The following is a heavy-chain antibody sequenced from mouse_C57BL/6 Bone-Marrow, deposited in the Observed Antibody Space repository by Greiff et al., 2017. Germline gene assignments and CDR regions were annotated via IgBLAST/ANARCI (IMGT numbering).Heavy chain of an antibody. CDR3: AIERRIYYYAMDY. J-gene: IGHJ4*01. CDR1: GYTFTSYW. Sequence: QVQLKQPGAELVKPGASVKVSCKASGYTFTSYWMHWVKQRPGQGLEWIGRIHPSDSDTNYNQKFKGKATLTVDKSSSTAYMQLSSLTSEDSAVYYCAIERRIYYYAMDYWGQGTSVTVSS. CDR2: IHPSDSDT. D-gene: IGHD2-12*01. V-gene: IGHV1-74*01.